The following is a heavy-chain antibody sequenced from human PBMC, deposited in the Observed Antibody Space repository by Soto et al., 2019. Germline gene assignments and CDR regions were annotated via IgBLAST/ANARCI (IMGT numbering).Heavy chain of an antibody. CDR2: IYHSGST. D-gene: IGHD1-26*01. CDR1: GGSISSSSYY. V-gene: IGHV4-39*01. CDR3: AREMGGSIDY. Sequence: QLQLQESGPGLVKPSETLSLTCTVSGGSISSSSYYWGWIRQLPGKGLEWIGTIYHSGSTYYKPSLKSRVTISVDTSKNQFSLKLNSVTAADTAIYYCAREMGGSIDYWGQGTLVTVSS. J-gene: IGHJ4*02.